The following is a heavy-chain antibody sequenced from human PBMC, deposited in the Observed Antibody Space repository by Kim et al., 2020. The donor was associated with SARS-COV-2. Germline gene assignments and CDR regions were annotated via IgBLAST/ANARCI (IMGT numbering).Heavy chain of an antibody. J-gene: IGHJ3*02. CDR1: GFTFSSYA. CDR3: AKDLWDIVVVVAATPNARDAFDI. V-gene: IGHV3-33*06. D-gene: IGHD2-15*01. CDR2: IWYDGSNK. Sequence: GVSLRLSCAASGFTFSSYAMHWVRQAPGKGLEWVAVIWYDGSNKYYADSVKGRFTISRDNSKNTLYLQMNSLRAEDTAVYYCAKDLWDIVVVVAATPNARDAFDIWGQGTMVTVSS.